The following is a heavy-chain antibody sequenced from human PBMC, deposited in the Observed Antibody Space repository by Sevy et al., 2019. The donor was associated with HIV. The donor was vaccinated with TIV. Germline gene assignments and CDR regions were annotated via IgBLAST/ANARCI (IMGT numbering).Heavy chain of an antibody. J-gene: IGHJ4*02. Sequence: ASVKVSCKASGYTFTDYAMSWVRQAPGQGLEWMGWISGFNGDTKNAEKFQGRFTMTTDTSTKTAYMDLRSLRSDDTAVYYCVRGTTFYDFWTGGDYWGQGSLVTVSS. D-gene: IGHD3-3*01. CDR1: GYTFTDYA. CDR3: VRGTTFYDFWTGGDY. V-gene: IGHV1-18*01. CDR2: ISGFNGDT.